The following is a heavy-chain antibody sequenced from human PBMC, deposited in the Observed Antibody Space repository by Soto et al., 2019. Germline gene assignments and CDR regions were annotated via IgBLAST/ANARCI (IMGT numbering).Heavy chain of an antibody. CDR2: SSGSGGST. V-gene: IGHV3-23*01. J-gene: IGHJ2*01. Sequence: EVQLLESGGGFVQPGGSLRLSCAASGFTFSSYAMSWVRQAPGKGLEWVSASSGSGGSTYYADSVKGRLTISRDNNKNTLYLQMKSLRAKDTPVYYCAKEGRRNCGGDCSYFDLWGRSTLVPDFS. D-gene: IGHD2-21*02. CDR3: AKEGRRNCGGDCSYFDL. CDR1: GFTFSSYA.